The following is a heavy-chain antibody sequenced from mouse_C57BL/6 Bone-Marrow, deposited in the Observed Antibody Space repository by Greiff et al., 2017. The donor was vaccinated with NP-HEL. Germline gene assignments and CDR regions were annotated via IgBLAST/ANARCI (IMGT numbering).Heavy chain of an antibody. CDR3: ARSWVTTVVDYFDY. J-gene: IGHJ2*01. CDR1: GYTFTSYW. V-gene: IGHV1-69*01. CDR2: IDPSDSYT. D-gene: IGHD1-1*01. Sequence: QVHVKQPGAELVMPGASVKLSCKASGYTFTSYWMHWVKQRPGQGLEWIGEIDPSDSYTNYNQKFKGKSTLTVDKSSSTAYMQLSSLTSEDSAVYYCARSWVTTVVDYFDYWGQGTTLTVSS.